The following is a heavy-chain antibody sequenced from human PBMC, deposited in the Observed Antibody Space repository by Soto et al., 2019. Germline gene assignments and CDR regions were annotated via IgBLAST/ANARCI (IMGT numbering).Heavy chain of an antibody. CDR2: IKSKTDGGTT. V-gene: IGHV3-15*07. J-gene: IGHJ6*02. Sequence: EVQLVESGGGLVKPGGSLRLSCAASGFTFSNAWMNWVRQAPGKGLEWVGRIKSKTDGGTTDYAAPVKGRFTISRDDSKNTLYLQMNSLKTEDTAVYYCTTADGSSWANYYYGMDVWRQGTTVTVSS. CDR1: GFTFSNAW. D-gene: IGHD6-13*01. CDR3: TTADGSSWANYYYGMDV.